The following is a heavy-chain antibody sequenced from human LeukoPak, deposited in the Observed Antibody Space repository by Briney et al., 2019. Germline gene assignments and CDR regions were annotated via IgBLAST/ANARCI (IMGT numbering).Heavy chain of an antibody. CDR1: GFTFSDYY. CDR3: ARIRGVTGTDWFDP. V-gene: IGHV3-11*01. D-gene: IGHD1-20*01. Sequence: PGGSLRLSCAASGFTFSDYYMSWIRQAPGKGLEWVSYISSSGSSTYYADSVKGRFTISRDNAKNSLYLQMNSLRADDTAVYYCARIRGVTGTDWFDPWGQGTLVTVSS. J-gene: IGHJ5*02. CDR2: ISSSGSST.